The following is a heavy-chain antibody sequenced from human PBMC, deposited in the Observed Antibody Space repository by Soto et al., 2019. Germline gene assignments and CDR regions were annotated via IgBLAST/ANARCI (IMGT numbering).Heavy chain of an antibody. CDR3: ARSNIVVVPAAHDYFEY. Sequence: ASVKISCKASGYTFTSYGISWVRQAPGQGLEWMGWISAYNGNTNYAQKLQGRVTMTTDTSTSTAYMELRSLRSDDTAVYYCARSNIVVVPAAHDYFEYWGQGTLVTVSS. CDR2: ISAYNGNT. CDR1: GYTFTSYG. D-gene: IGHD2-2*01. V-gene: IGHV1-18*01. J-gene: IGHJ4*02.